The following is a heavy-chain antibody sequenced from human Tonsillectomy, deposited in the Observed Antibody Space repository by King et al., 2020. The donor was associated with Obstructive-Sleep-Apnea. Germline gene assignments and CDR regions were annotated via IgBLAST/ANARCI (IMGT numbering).Heavy chain of an antibody. CDR3: ARLGLYYDILTGYDAFDI. Sequence: QLQESGPGLVKPSETLSLTCTVSGGSISSSSYYWGWIRQPPGKGLGWIGSIYYIGSTYYNPSLKSRVTISVDTSKNQFSLKLSSVTAAATAVYYCARLGLYYDILTGYDAFDIWGQGTMVTVSS. CDR1: GGSISSSSYY. D-gene: IGHD3-9*01. V-gene: IGHV4-39*01. J-gene: IGHJ3*02. CDR2: IYYIGST.